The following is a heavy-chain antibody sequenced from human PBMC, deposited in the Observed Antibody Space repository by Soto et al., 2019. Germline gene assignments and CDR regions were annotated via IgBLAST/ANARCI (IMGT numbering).Heavy chain of an antibody. Sequence: SETLSLTCTVSGGSISSYYWSWIRQPPGKGLEWIGYIYYSGSTNYNPSLKRRVTISVDTSKNQYSLKLSSVTAAVAAVDYCARDRGGGCWSRWFGPWGQGTLVTVSS. J-gene: IGHJ5*02. CDR2: IYYSGST. V-gene: IGHV4-59*01. D-gene: IGHD2-15*01. CDR3: ARDRGGGCWSRWFGP. CDR1: GGSISSYY.